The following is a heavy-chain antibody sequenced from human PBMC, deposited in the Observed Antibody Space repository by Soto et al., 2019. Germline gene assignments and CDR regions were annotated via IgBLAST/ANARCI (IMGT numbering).Heavy chain of an antibody. J-gene: IGHJ5*02. D-gene: IGHD6-19*01. CDR1: GFTFSSYS. CDR3: ARSSGWYLGWFDP. Sequence: GGSLRLSCAASGFTFSSYSMNWVRQAPGKGLEWVSYISSSSSTIYYADSVKGRFTISRDNAKNSLYLQMNSLRAEDTAVYYCARSSGWYLGWFDPWGQGTLVTVSS. V-gene: IGHV3-48*01. CDR2: ISSSSSTI.